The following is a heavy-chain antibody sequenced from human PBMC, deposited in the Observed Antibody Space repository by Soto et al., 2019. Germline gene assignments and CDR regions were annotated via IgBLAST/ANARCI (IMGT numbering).Heavy chain of an antibody. CDR1: GGSISSYY. J-gene: IGHJ5*02. CDR2: IYYSGST. Sequence: PSETLSLTCTVSGGSISSYYWSWIRQPPGKGLEWIGYIYYSGSTNYNPSLKSRVTISVDTSKNQFSLKLSSVTAADTAVYYCARHRWDVGVVPAAMENWFDPWGQGTLVTVSS. CDR3: ARHRWDVGVVPAAMENWFDP. V-gene: IGHV4-59*08. D-gene: IGHD2-2*01.